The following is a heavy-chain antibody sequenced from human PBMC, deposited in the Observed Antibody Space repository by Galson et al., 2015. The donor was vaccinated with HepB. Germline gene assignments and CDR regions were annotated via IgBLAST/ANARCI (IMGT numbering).Heavy chain of an antibody. CDR3: VRDYALWSWSFDP. J-gene: IGHJ5*02. D-gene: IGHD3-10*01. CDR2: ISSNGYMI. CDR1: GFTFGAYE. Sequence: SLRLSCAASGFTFGAYEMNWVRQAPGKGLEWISYISSNGYMIYYAESVKGRFTVSRDNARDSLYLQMNSLRVEDTAVYYCVRDYALWSWSFDPCGQGILFSVPS. V-gene: IGHV3-48*03.